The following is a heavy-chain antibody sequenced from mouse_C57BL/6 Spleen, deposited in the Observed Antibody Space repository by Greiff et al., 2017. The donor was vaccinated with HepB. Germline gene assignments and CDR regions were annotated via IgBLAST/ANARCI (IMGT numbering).Heavy chain of an antibody. V-gene: IGHV7-3*01. CDR2: IRNKANGYTT. CDR1: GFTFTDYY. Sequence: DVKLVESGGGLVQPGGSLSLSCAASGFTFTDYYMSWVRQPPGKALEWLGFIRNKANGYTTEYSASVKGRFTISRDNSQSILYLQMNALRAEDSATYYCARSKGLYYAMDYWGQGTSVTVSS. D-gene: IGHD3-1*01. J-gene: IGHJ4*01. CDR3: ARSKGLYYAMDY.